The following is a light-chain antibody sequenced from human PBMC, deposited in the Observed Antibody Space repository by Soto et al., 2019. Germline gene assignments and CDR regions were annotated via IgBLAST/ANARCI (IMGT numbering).Light chain of an antibody. V-gene: IGKV1-5*01. CDR3: QQYNHYSPA. CDR2: DAS. CDR1: HSISTW. Sequence: DIQMTQSPSNLSASVGDRVTITCRASHSISTWLAWYQQKPGKAPKLLIYDASTLETGVPSRFSGCGSGSQFTLTISSRQPDDSATYYCQQYNHYSPAFGHGTKVELK. J-gene: IGKJ1*01.